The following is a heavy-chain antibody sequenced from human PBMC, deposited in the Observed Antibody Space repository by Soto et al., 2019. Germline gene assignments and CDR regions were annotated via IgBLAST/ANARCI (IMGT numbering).Heavy chain of an antibody. CDR2: ISICITII. CDR3: ARGKNWQAQEY. CDR1: GFSFSTFS. D-gene: IGHD1-1*01. Sequence: PGGSLRLSCAASGFSFSTFSMNWVRQAPGKGLEWVSYISICITIIYYADSVKGRFTISRDNAKNSLYLQMNSLTDEDTAVYYCARGKNWQAQEYSGEQNMFNVSS. V-gene: IGHV3-48*02. J-gene: IGHJ4*02.